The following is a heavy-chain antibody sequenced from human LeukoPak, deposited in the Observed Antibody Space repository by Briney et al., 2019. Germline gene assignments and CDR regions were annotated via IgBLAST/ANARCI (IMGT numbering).Heavy chain of an antibody. Sequence: SVKVSCKASGGTFSSYAISWVRQAPGQGLEWMGGIIPIFGTANYAQKFQGRVTITADKSTSTAYMELSSLRSEDTAVYYCARSKGWLQGYFDYWGQGTLVTVSS. CDR2: IIPIFGTA. V-gene: IGHV1-69*06. CDR3: ARSKGWLQGYFDY. CDR1: GGTFSSYA. D-gene: IGHD5-12*01. J-gene: IGHJ4*02.